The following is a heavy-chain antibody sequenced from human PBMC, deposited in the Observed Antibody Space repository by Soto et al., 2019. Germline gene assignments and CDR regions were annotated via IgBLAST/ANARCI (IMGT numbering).Heavy chain of an antibody. CDR2: INAGNGNT. Sequence: ASVKVSCKASGYTFTSYAMHWVRQAPGQRLEWMGWINAGNGNTKYSQKFQGRVTITRDTSASTAYMELSSLRSEDTAVYYCAREPRNDYDILTGYYGPHFDYWGQGTLVTVSS. D-gene: IGHD3-9*01. CDR3: AREPRNDYDILTGYYGPHFDY. CDR1: GYTFTSYA. J-gene: IGHJ4*02. V-gene: IGHV1-3*01.